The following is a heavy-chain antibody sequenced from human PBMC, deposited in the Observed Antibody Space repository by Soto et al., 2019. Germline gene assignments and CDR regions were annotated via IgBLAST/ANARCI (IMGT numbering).Heavy chain of an antibody. V-gene: IGHV3-7*01. CDR1: GFTFSSYW. Sequence: GVSLRLSFAASGFTFSSYWMSWVRQAPGKGLEWVANIKQDGSEKYYVDSVKGRFTISRDNAKNSLYLQMNSLRAEDTAVYYCARTGGSSKYYYYYGMDVWGQGTTVTVSS. CDR3: ARTGGSSKYYYYYGMDV. CDR2: IKQDGSEK. D-gene: IGHD6-6*01. J-gene: IGHJ6*02.